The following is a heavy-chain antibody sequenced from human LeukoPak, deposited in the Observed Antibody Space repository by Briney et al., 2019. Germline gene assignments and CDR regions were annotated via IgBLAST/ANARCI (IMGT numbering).Heavy chain of an antibody. CDR3: AKDLTVRGVIISTPGGYFDY. D-gene: IGHD3-10*01. CDR2: ISGSGGST. V-gene: IGHV3-23*01. J-gene: IGHJ4*02. Sequence: PGGSLRLSCAASGFTFSSYAMSWVRQAPGKGLEWVSAISGSGGSTYYADSVKGRFTISRDNSKNTLYLQMNSLRAEDTAVYYCAKDLTVRGVIISTPGGYFDYWGQGTLVTVSS. CDR1: GFTFSSYA.